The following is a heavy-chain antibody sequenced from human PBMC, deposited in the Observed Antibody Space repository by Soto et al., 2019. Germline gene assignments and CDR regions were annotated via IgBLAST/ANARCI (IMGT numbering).Heavy chain of an antibody. CDR2: INHSGST. CDR3: ARGVVRNLYYYYYYMDV. J-gene: IGHJ6*03. D-gene: IGHD4-4*01. Sequence: PSETLSLTCAVYGGSFSGYYWSWIRQPPGKGLEWIGEINHSGSTNYNPSLKSRVTISVDTSKNQFSLKLSSVTAADTAVYYCARGVVRNLYYYYYYMDVWGQGTTVTVSS. CDR1: GGSFSGYY. V-gene: IGHV4-34*01.